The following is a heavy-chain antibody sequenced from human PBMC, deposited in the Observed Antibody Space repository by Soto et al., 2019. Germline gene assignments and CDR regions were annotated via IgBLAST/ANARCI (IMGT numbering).Heavy chain of an antibody. V-gene: IGHV3-49*03. D-gene: IGHD5-18*01. CDR1: GFTFGDYA. CDR3: TRPAYVDTAMVPYYFDY. Sequence: GGSLRLSCTASGFTFGDYAMSWFRQAPGKGLEWVGFIRSKAYGGTTEYAASVKGRFTISRDDSKSIAYLQMNSLKTEDTAVYYCTRPAYVDTAMVPYYFDYWGQGTLVTVSS. CDR2: IRSKAYGGTT. J-gene: IGHJ4*02.